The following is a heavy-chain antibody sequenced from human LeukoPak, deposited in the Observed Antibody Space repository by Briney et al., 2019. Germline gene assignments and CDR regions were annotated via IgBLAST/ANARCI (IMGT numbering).Heavy chain of an antibody. CDR1: GFTFSSYG. Sequence: GTLRLSCAASGFTFSSYGMSWIRQPPGKGLEWIGEINHSGSTNYNPSLKSRVTISVDTSKNQFSLKLSSVTAADTAVYYCARLPDGSGSYYWFDPWGQGTLVTVSS. D-gene: IGHD3-10*01. J-gene: IGHJ5*02. V-gene: IGHV4-34*01. CDR2: INHSGST. CDR3: ARLPDGSGSYYWFDP.